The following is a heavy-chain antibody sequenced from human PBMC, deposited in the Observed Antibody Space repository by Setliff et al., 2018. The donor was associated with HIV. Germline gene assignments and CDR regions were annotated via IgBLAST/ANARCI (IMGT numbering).Heavy chain of an antibody. CDR2: INPSGGST. J-gene: IGHJ6*03. CDR1: GYTFTSYY. CDR3: ARDTYYNFWSGLEDYYYMDV. D-gene: IGHD3-3*01. V-gene: IGHV1-46*01. Sequence: GASVKVSCKASGYTFTSYYMHWVRQAPGQGLEWMGIINPSGGSTSYAQKFQGRVTMTRDTSTSTVYMELSSLRSEDTAVYYCARDTYYNFWSGLEDYYYMDVWGKGTTVTVSS.